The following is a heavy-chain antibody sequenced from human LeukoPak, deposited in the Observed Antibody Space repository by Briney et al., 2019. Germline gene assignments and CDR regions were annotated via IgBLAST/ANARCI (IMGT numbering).Heavy chain of an antibody. V-gene: IGHV1-69*05. CDR2: IIPIFGTA. D-gene: IGHD2-2*01. Sequence: GASVKVSCKASGGTFSSYAISWVRQAPGQGLEWMGGIIPIFGTANYAQKFQGRVTITTDESTSTAYMELSSLRSEDTAVYYCAREGCSSTSCYWDGNWFDPWGQGTLVTVSS. J-gene: IGHJ5*02. CDR1: GGTFSSYA. CDR3: AREGCSSTSCYWDGNWFDP.